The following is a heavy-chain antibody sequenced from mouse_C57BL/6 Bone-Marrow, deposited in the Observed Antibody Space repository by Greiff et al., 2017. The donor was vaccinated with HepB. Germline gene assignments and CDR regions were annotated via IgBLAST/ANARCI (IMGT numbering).Heavy chain of an antibody. CDR2: INPNNGGT. D-gene: IGHD1-1*01. V-gene: IGHV1-26*01. CDR3: ARGHYGSSYWYFDV. Sequence: EVKLQQSGPELVKPGASVKISCKASGYTFTDYYMNWVKQSHGKSLEWIGDINPNNGGTSYNQKFKGKATLTVDKSSSTAYMELRSLTSEDSAVYYCARGHYGSSYWYFDVWGTGTTVTVSS. J-gene: IGHJ1*03. CDR1: GYTFTDYY.